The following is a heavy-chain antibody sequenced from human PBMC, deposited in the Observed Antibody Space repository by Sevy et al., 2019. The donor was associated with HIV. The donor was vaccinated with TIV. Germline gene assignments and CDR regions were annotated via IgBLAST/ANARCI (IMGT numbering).Heavy chain of an antibody. V-gene: IGHV4-4*02. CDR1: GGSISSSNW. CDR3: ARGIDLLPDVRWFDP. D-gene: IGHD2-2*01. CDR2: IYRSGST. Sequence: SETLSLTCAVSGGSISSSNWWSWVRQPPGKGLEWIGEIYRSGSTTYNPSLKSRVTISVDKSKNQFSLKLSSVTAADTAVYYCARGIDLLPDVRWFDPWGQGTLVTVSS. J-gene: IGHJ5*02.